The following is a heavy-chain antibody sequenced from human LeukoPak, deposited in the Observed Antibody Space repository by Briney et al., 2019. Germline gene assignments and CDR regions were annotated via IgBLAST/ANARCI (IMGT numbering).Heavy chain of an antibody. CDR1: GFTFSSYS. CDR3: ARVNPYDSSGYYYEKFYFDY. CDR2: ISSSSSTI. J-gene: IGHJ4*02. V-gene: IGHV3-48*04. D-gene: IGHD3-22*01. Sequence: GGSLRLSCVASGFTFSSYSMNWVRQAPGEGLEWVSYISSSSSTIYYADSVKGRFTISRDNAKNSLYLQMNSLRAEDTAVYYCARVNPYDSSGYYYEKFYFDYWGQGTLVTVSS.